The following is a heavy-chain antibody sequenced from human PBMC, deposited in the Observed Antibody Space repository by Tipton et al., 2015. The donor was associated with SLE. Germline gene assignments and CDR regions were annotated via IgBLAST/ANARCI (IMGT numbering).Heavy chain of an antibody. Sequence: LSLTCTVSGGSISSYYWSWIRQPPGKGLEWIGYIYTSGSTNYNPSLKSRVTISVDTSKNRFSLKLSSVTAADTAVYYCARGQGSYYDILTGGAFDIWGQGTMVTVSS. J-gene: IGHJ3*02. CDR1: GGSISSYY. V-gene: IGHV4-4*09. D-gene: IGHD3-9*01. CDR2: IYTSGST. CDR3: ARGQGSYYDILTGGAFDI.